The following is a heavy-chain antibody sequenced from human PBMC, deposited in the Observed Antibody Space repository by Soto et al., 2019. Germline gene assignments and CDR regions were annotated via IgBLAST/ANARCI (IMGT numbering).Heavy chain of an antibody. Sequence: GGSLRLSCAASGFTFSSYSMNWVRQAPGKGLEWVSSISSSSSYMYYADSVKGRFTISRDNAKNSLYLQMNSLRAEDTAVYYCARDWYCSSTSCLINYYGMDVWGQGTTVTVSS. CDR1: GFTFSSYS. V-gene: IGHV3-21*01. J-gene: IGHJ6*02. D-gene: IGHD2-2*01. CDR3: ARDWYCSSTSCLINYYGMDV. CDR2: ISSSSSYM.